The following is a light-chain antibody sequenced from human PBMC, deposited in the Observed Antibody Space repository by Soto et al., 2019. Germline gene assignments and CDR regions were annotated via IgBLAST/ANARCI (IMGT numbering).Light chain of an antibody. V-gene: IGLV2-14*01. CDR3: ISYTSSSTLGV. CDR2: EVS. J-gene: IGLJ2*01. CDR1: SSDVGGYNY. Sequence: QSALTQPASVSGSPGQSITISCTGTSSDVGGYNYVSWYQQHPGKAPKLMIYEVSNRPSGVSNRFSGSKSGNTASLTISGLQAEDAADYYCISYTSSSTLGVFGGGTKLTVL.